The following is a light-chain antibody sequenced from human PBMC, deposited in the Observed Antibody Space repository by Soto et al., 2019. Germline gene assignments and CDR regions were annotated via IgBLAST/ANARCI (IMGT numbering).Light chain of an antibody. J-gene: IGLJ1*01. CDR1: SSDVGGYNY. CDR2: EVS. CDR3: SSYAVSNNADG. Sequence: LTQPPSASGSPGQSVTISCTGTSSDVGGYNYVSWYQQHQGNAPKLMIYEVSKRPSGVPDRFSGSKSGNTASLTVSGLQAEDEADYYCSSYAVSNNADGFGSWTKVTVL. V-gene: IGLV2-8*01.